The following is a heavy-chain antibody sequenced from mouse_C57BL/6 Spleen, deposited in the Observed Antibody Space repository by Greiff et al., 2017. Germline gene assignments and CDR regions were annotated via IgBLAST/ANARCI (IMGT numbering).Heavy chain of an antibody. D-gene: IGHD1-1*01. V-gene: IGHV1-54*01. J-gene: IGHJ3*01. CDR2: INPGSGGT. CDR3: ASGDYYGRSEGFAY. Sequence: VQLQQSGAELVRPGTSVKVSCKASGYAFTNYLIEWVKQRPGQGLEWIGVINPGSGGTNYNEKFKGKATLTADKSSSTAYMQLSILTSEDSAVDFCASGDYYGRSEGFAYWGQGTLVTVSA. CDR1: GYAFTNYL.